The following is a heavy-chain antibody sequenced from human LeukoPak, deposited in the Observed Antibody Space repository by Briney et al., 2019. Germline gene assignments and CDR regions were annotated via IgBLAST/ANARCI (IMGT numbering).Heavy chain of an antibody. V-gene: IGHV3-53*01. CDR3: ANGYSSSWYAPFDY. CDR1: GSIVSSNY. CDR2: IYSGGNT. Sequence: GGSLRLSCTASGSIVSSNYMTWVRQAPGKGLEWVSIIYSGGNTYYADSVKGRFTISRDNFKNTLYLQMNSLRAEDTAVYYCANGYSSSWYAPFDYWGQGTLVTVSS. D-gene: IGHD6-13*01. J-gene: IGHJ4*02.